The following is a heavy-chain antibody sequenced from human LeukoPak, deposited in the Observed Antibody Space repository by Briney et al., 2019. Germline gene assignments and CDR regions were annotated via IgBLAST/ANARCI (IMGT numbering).Heavy chain of an antibody. V-gene: IGHV4-39*01. Sequence: SETLSLTCTVSGASISNSAYHWGWIRQPPGKGLEWIGSINYSAGTHYNPSPKSRVTISADKSRNQSSLKLSSVTAADTAVYYCARGPYGGDYYYYMDVWGKGTTVTISS. CDR1: GASISNSAYH. J-gene: IGHJ6*03. CDR2: INYSAGT. CDR3: ARGPYGGDYYYYMDV. D-gene: IGHD4-23*01.